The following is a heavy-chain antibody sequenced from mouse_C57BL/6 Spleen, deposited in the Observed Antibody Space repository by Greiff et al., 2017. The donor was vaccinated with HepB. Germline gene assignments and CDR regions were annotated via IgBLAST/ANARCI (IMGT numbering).Heavy chain of an antibody. V-gene: IGHV1-81*01. CDR2: IYPRSGNT. D-gene: IGHD2-2*01. CDR3: ARWGLPYAMDC. J-gene: IGHJ4*01. CDR1: GYTFTSYG. Sequence: VQLQQSGAELARPGASVKLSCKASGYTFTSYGISWVKQRTGQGLEWIGEIYPRSGNTYYNEKFKGKATLTADKSSSTAYMEFRSLTSEDSAVYFCARWGLPYAMDCWGQGTSVTVSS.